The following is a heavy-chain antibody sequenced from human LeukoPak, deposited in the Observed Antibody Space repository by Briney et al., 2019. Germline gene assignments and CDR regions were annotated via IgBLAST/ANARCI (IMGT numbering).Heavy chain of an antibody. CDR1: GFTFHDHG. CDR2: LNWNGDHT. J-gene: IGHJ4*02. V-gene: IGHV3-20*04. Sequence: GGSLRLSCAASGFTFHDHGMSWDRQPPGKGLEWVSALNWNGDHTGYADSVKGRFTISRDNAKKSLYLQMNSLTAEDTAFYYCAREEGPYFDCWGQGTLVTVSS. CDR3: AREEGPYFDC.